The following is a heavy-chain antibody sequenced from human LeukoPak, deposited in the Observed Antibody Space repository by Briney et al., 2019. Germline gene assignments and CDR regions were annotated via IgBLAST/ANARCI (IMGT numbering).Heavy chain of an antibody. CDR3: AKFGSGSYYRHFDS. J-gene: IGHJ4*02. CDR1: GISFSTYD. CDR2: ISGSDYST. V-gene: IGHV3-23*01. D-gene: IGHD3-10*01. Sequence: PGGSLRLSWAASGISFSTYDMNWVRQAPGKGLEWVSVISGSDYSTYYADSVRGRFTISRDNSKNTLYLQMNSLRAEDTAVYYCAKFGSGSYYRHFDSWGQGTLVTVSS.